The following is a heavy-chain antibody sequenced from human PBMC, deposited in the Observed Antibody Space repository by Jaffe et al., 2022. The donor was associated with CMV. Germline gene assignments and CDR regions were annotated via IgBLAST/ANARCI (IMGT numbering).Heavy chain of an antibody. D-gene: IGHD3-22*01. CDR3: ARIRVGYYDSSGYSDY. CDR1: GFSLSNARMG. Sequence: QVTLKESGPVLVKPTETLTLTCTVSGFSLSNARMGVSWIRQPPGKALEWLAHIFSNDEKSYSTSLKSRLTISKDTSKSQVVLTMTNMDPVDTATYYCARIRVGYYDSSGYSDYWGQGTLVTVSS. CDR2: IFSNDEK. J-gene: IGHJ4*02. V-gene: IGHV2-26*01.